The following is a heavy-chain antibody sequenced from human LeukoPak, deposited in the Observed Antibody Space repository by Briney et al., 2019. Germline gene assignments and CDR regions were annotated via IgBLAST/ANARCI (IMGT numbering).Heavy chain of an antibody. CDR2: IRSKANSYAT. Sequence: PGGSLRLSCAASGFTFSGSAMHWVRQASGKGLEGVGRIRSKANSYATAYAASVKGSFTIARDDSKNTAYLQMNSLKTEDTAVYYCTRHKDSSGWYELPEDYYYYMDVWGKGTTVTVSS. V-gene: IGHV3-73*01. D-gene: IGHD6-19*01. CDR3: TRHKDSSGWYELPEDYYYYMDV. J-gene: IGHJ6*03. CDR1: GFTFSGSA.